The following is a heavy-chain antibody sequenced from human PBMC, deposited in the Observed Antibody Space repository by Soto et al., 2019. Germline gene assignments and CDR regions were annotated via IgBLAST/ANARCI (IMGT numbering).Heavy chain of an antibody. CDR2: INPSGGGT. CDR1: GYTFTSYY. D-gene: IGHD2-15*01. CDR3: ARGAVVAATVDY. J-gene: IGHJ4*02. V-gene: IGHV1-46*01. Sequence: QVQLVQSGAEVKKPGASVKVSCKASGYTFTSYYMHWVRQAPGQGLEWMGIINPSGGGTSYAQKFQGRVTMTRDTSTSTVYMELRSLRSEDTAVYYCARGAVVAATVDYWGQGTLVTVSS.